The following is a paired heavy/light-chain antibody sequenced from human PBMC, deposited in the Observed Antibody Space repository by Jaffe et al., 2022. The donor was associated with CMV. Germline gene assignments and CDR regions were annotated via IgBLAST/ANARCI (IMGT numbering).Heavy chain of an antibody. Sequence: EVQVVESGGGLVQPGGSLRLSCAASGFTFSNYEMNWVRQAPGKGLEWVSYISSTGNNKHYADSVKGRFTISRDDARSSLRLQMSSLRAEDTAVYYCARFGSGSNSPHYYLDVWGKGTTVIVSS. J-gene: IGHJ6*03. V-gene: IGHV3-48*03. D-gene: IGHD3-10*01. CDR2: ISSTGNNK. CDR1: GFTFSNYE. CDR3: ARFGSGSNSPHYYLDV.
Light chain of an antibody. CDR2: LGS. CDR1: QSLLDRNGYNY. V-gene: IGKV2-28*01. Sequence: DIVMTQSPLSLPVTPGEPASISCRSSQSLLDRNGYNYLDWYLQKPGQSPQLVIYLGSNRASGVPDRFSGSGSGTDFTLKISRVEAEDVGVYYCMQGLQTPPYTFGQGTKLEIK. CDR3: MQGLQTPPYT. J-gene: IGKJ2*01.